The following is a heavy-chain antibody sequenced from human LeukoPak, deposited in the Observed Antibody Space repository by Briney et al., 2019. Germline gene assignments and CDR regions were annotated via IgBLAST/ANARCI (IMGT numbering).Heavy chain of an antibody. CDR2: IYYSGST. V-gene: IGHV4-30-4*01. Sequence: SETLSLTCTVSGGSISSGDYYWSWIRQPPGKGLEWIGYIYYSGSTYYNPSLKSRVTISVDTPKNQFSLKLSSVTAADTAVYYCARARRRTFDYWGQGTLVTVSS. CDR3: ARARRRTFDY. CDR1: GGSISSGDYY. J-gene: IGHJ4*02.